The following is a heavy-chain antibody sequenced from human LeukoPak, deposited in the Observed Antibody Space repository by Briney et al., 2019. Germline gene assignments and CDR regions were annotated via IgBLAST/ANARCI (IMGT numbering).Heavy chain of an antibody. D-gene: IGHD2-15*01. CDR3: AREAYCSGGSCYSSPLRY. CDR2: IYPGDSDT. V-gene: IGHV5-51*01. J-gene: IGHJ4*02. Sequence: GESLKISCKGSGYSFTSYWIGWVRQMPGKGLEWMGIIYPGDSDTRYSPSFQGQVTISADKSISTAYLQWSSLKASDTAMYYCAREAYCSGGSCYSSPLRYWGQGTLVTVSS. CDR1: GYSFTSYW.